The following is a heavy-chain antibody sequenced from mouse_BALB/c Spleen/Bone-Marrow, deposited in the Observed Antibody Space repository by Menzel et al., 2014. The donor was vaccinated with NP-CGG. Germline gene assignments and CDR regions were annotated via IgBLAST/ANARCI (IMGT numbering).Heavy chain of an antibody. J-gene: IGHJ2*01. Sequence: QVQLQQSGPELVKPGASVRISCKASGYTITSYYTHWVKQRPGQGLEWIGWIFPGNFYTKFNENFKGRATLTADKSSSTAYMHLSSLTSEDSAVYFCARDDYDYWGQGTTLTVSS. CDR1: GYTITSYY. V-gene: IGHV1S56*01. CDR3: ARDDYDY. D-gene: IGHD2-4*01. CDR2: IFPGNFYT.